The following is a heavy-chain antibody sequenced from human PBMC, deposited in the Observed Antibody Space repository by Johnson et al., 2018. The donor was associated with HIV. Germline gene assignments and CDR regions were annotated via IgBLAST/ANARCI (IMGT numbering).Heavy chain of an antibody. V-gene: IGHV3-11*04. CDR3: ARSKDCSGGSCPDAFDI. D-gene: IGHD2-15*01. CDR2: ISSSGSTI. CDR1: GLTFSDYY. J-gene: IGHJ3*02. Sequence: QLQLVESGGGLVKPGGSLRLSCVASGLTFSDYYMTWVRQAPGKGLEWVSYISSSGSTIYSADSVKGRFTISRDNAKNSLYLQMNSLRAEDTAVYYCARSKDCSGGSCPDAFDIWGQGTMLIVSS.